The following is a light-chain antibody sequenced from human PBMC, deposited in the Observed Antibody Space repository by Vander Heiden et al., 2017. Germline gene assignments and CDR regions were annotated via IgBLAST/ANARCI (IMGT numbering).Light chain of an antibody. CDR1: SSDIGTEY. CDR2: DNN. J-gene: IGLJ2*01. CDR3: GTGDISIIAVV. V-gene: IGLV1-51*01. Sequence: SVLTQPPSVSAAPGQKVTISCSGSSSDIGTEYVSWYQQLPGTAPKLLIYDNNKRPSGIPDRFSGSKSGTSATLGITGRQTGDEADYYCGTGDISIIAVVFGGGTKLTVL.